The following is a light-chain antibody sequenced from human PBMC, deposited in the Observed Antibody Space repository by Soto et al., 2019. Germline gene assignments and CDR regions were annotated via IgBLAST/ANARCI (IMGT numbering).Light chain of an antibody. CDR1: QSLLYRSNNKNY. CDR3: QQSYTTPRT. J-gene: IGKJ4*01. V-gene: IGKV4-1*01. CDR2: WAS. Sequence: DIVMTQSPPSLAVSLGERATINCKSSQSLLYRSNNKNYLAWYQHKPGQPPKLLMYWASTRESGVPDRFSGSGSEPDFALTISRLQAEDLAIHYCQQSYTTPRTVRGGTKVQIK.